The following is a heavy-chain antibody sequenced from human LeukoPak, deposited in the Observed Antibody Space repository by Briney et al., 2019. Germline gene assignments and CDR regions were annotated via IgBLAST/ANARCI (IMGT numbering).Heavy chain of an antibody. CDR2: IYYSGIS. CDR3: ARDTLGYYYGSGNYGSFDT. V-gene: IGHV4-59*11. J-gene: IGHJ5*02. CDR1: GGSISNHY. D-gene: IGHD3-10*01. Sequence: SETLSLTCTVSGGSISNHYWTWIRQSPGKGLEWIGYIYYSGISDYNPSLRSRVTMSVDTSKNQFSLKLNSLTAADTAVYYCARDTLGYYYGSGNYGSFDTWGQGTLVTVSS.